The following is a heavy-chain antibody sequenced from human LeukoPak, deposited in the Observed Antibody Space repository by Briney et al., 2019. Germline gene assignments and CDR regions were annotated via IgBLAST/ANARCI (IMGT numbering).Heavy chain of an antibody. V-gene: IGHV3-30*18. D-gene: IGHD4-17*01. CDR2: ISYDGTIK. CDR1: GFTFSSYG. Sequence: GGSLRLSCAASGFTFSSYGMHWVRQAPGKGLEWVAVISYDGTIKYFADSVKGRFTVSRDNSKNTLYLQVNSLRAEDTAVYYCANYGDRYYFDSWGQGTLVTVSS. J-gene: IGHJ4*02. CDR3: ANYGDRYYFDS.